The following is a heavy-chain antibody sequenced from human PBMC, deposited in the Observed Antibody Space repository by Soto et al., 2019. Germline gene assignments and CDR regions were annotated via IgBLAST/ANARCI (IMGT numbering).Heavy chain of an antibody. CDR3: ARGDSTDCSNGVCSFFYNHDMDV. J-gene: IGHJ6*02. CDR2: INPKSGGT. V-gene: IGHV1-2*04. CDR1: GYSFTDYH. Sequence: ASVKVSCKASGYSFTDYHIHWVRQAPGQGLEWLGRINPKSGGTSTAQKFQGWVTMTTDTSVSTASMELTRLTSDDTAIYYCARGDSTDCSNGVCSFFYNHDMDVWGQGTTVTVS. D-gene: IGHD2-8*01.